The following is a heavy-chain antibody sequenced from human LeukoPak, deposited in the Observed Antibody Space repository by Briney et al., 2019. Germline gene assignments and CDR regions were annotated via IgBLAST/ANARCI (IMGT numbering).Heavy chain of an antibody. Sequence: ASVKVSCKASGGTFSSYTISWVRQAPGQGLEWMGRIIPILGMANYAQKFQGRVTITADKSTSTAYMELSSLRSEDTAVYYCARADYYDSSGEFDYWGQGTLVTVSS. V-gene: IGHV1-69*02. CDR1: GGTFSSYT. CDR2: IIPILGMA. J-gene: IGHJ4*02. CDR3: ARADYYDSSGEFDY. D-gene: IGHD3-22*01.